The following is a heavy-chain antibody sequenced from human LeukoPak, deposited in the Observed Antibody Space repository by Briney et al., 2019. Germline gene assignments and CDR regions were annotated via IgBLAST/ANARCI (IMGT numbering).Heavy chain of an antibody. CDR3: ARGGIPTGPYYYFYYMDV. V-gene: IGHV3-30*01. CDR2: ISYDGNNR. CDR1: GFTFTRHG. Sequence: GGSLRLSCAASGFTFTRHGMQWVRQAPGKGLEWVAVISYDGNNRFYADSVKGRFTISRDDSRNTLYLQMNSLSGDDAAVYSCARGGIPTGPYYYFYYMDVWGKGTAVTVSS. D-gene: IGHD1-14*01. J-gene: IGHJ6*03.